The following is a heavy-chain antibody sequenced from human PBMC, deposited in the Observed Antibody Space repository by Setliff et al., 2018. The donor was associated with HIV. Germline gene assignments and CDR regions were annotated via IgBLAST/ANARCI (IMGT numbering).Heavy chain of an antibody. CDR3: AKGAGFYGDYTFDH. J-gene: IGHJ4*02. CDR2: IYSTGST. V-gene: IGHV4-59*11. D-gene: IGHD4-17*01. Sequence: SETLSLTCTVSGPSIKLHYWSWIRQSPGKGFEWIGYIYSTGSTNYNPSLQSRVTISMVASRNQFSLKVTSVTAADTAVYCCAKGAGFYGDYTFDHWGQGRQVTVSS. CDR1: GPSIKLHY.